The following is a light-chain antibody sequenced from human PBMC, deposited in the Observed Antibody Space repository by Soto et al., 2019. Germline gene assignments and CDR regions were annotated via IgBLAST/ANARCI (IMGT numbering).Light chain of an antibody. J-gene: IGLJ2*01. V-gene: IGLV1-47*01. CDR1: SSNIGSRN. Sequence: QSVLTQAPSASGTPGQRVTITCSGGSSNIGSRNVFWYQQLPGTAPKLLIYRNNQRPSGVPDRFSGSKSGTSASLAIIGFRSEDEADYYCAAWDDSLSGRLFGGGTQLTVL. CDR2: RNN. CDR3: AAWDDSLSGRL.